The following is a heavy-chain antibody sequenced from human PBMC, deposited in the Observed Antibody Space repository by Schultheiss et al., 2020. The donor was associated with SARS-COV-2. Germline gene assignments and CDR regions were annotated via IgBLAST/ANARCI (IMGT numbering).Heavy chain of an antibody. CDR2: ISGSGGST. CDR3: AREIVGASDY. Sequence: GGSLRLSCAASGFTFSSYAMSWVRQAPGKGLEWVSAISGSGGSTYYADSVKGRFTISRDNSKNSLYLQMNSLRDEDTAVYYCAREIVGASDYWGQGTLVTVSS. D-gene: IGHD1-26*01. J-gene: IGHJ4*02. V-gene: IGHV3-23*01. CDR1: GFTFSSYA.